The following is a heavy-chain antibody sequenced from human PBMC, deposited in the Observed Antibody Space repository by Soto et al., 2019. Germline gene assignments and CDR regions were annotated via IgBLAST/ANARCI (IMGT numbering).Heavy chain of an antibody. CDR2: MNPNSGNT. Sequence: GASVKVSCKASGYTFTSYDINWVRQATGQGLEWMGWMNPNSGNTGYAHKFQGRVTMTRNTSISTAYMELSSLRSEDTAVYYCAGYSFGFGYFFDYWGPGTLVTVSS. V-gene: IGHV1-8*01. J-gene: IGHJ4*02. CDR1: GYTFTSYD. D-gene: IGHD5-18*01. CDR3: AGYSFGFGYFFDY.